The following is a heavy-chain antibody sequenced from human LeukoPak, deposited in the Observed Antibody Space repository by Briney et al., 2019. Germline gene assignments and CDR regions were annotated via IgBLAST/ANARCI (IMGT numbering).Heavy chain of an antibody. Sequence: SVKVSCKASGGTFSSYAISWVRQAPGQGLEWMGGIIPIFGTANYAQKFQGRVTITADESTSTAYMELSSLRSEDTAVYYCVRVGNYDFPFDYWGQGTLVTVSS. CDR1: GGTFSSYA. D-gene: IGHD3-3*01. CDR3: VRVGNYDFPFDY. CDR2: IIPIFGTA. V-gene: IGHV1-69*01. J-gene: IGHJ4*02.